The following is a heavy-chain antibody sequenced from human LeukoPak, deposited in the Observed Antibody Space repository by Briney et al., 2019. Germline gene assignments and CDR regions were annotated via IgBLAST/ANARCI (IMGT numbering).Heavy chain of an antibody. CDR3: ARSAIDAFDI. V-gene: IGHV4-59*08. D-gene: IGHD6-25*01. J-gene: IGHJ3*02. CDR2: IYNSGST. Sequence: PSETLSLTCTVSGGSINSYYWSWIRQPPGKGLEWIGYIYNSGSTNYNPSLKSRVSISVDTSKNQFSLKLSSVTAADTAVYYCARSAIDAFDIWGQGTMVTVSS. CDR1: GGSINSYY.